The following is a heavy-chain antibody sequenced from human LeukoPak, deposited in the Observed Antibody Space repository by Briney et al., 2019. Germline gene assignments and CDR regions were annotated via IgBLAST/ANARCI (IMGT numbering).Heavy chain of an antibody. D-gene: IGHD6-19*01. V-gene: IGHV3-48*03. Sequence: GGSLRLSCAASGFTFSSYEMNWVRQAPGKGLERVSYITSYSSTIYYADSVKGRFTISRDNAENSLYLQMNSLRAEDTALYYCAKIGWDDAFDIWGQGTMVTVSS. CDR3: AKIGWDDAFDI. J-gene: IGHJ3*02. CDR1: GFTFSSYE. CDR2: ITSYSSTI.